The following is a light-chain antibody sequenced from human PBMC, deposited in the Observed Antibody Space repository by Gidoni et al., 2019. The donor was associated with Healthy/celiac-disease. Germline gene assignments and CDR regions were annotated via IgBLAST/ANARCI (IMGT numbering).Light chain of an antibody. CDR1: QASSNY. V-gene: IGKV1-33*01. CDR2: DAS. CDR3: QQYDNLPYT. Sequence: DIQMTQSPSSLSASVGDIVTITCPASQASSNYFNWYQQKPGKAPKLLIYDASNLETGVPSRFSGSGSGTACTFTISSLQPEDIATYYCQQYDNLPYTFXQXTKLEIK. J-gene: IGKJ2*01.